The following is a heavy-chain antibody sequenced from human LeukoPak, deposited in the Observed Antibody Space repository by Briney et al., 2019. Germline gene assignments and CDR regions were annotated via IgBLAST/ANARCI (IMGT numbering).Heavy chain of an antibody. CDR1: GFSFSYYD. CDR3: VRSFRWEVRVY. CDR2: INGASAYI. D-gene: IGHD1-26*01. Sequence: GGSLRLSCAASGFSFSYYDMNWVRQAPGKGLEWVASINGASAYIYYANSVRGRFTISRYNAKNTTYLQMNSLRPDDTAVYYCVRSFRWEVRVYWGQGTLVAVSS. V-gene: IGHV3-21*01. J-gene: IGHJ4*02.